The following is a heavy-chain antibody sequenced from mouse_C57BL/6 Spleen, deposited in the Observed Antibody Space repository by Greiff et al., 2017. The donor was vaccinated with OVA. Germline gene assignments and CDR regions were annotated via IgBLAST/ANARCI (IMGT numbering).Heavy chain of an antibody. CDR1: GYAFSSYW. V-gene: IGHV1-80*01. CDR3: ARRGIYYGSRDYFDY. Sequence: QVQLQQSGAELVKPGASVKISCKASGYAFSSYWMNWVKQRPGKGLEWIGQIYPGDGDTNYNGKLKGKATLTADKSSSTAYMQLSSLTSEDAAVYFCARRGIYYGSRDYFDYWGQGTTLTVSS. D-gene: IGHD1-1*01. CDR2: IYPGDGDT. J-gene: IGHJ2*01.